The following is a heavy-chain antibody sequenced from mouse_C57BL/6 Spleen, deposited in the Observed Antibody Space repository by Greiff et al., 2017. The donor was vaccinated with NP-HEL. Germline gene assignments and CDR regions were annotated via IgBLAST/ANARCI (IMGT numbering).Heavy chain of an antibody. CDR2: IFPGSGST. D-gene: IGHD1-1*01. CDR3: ARTYYGSSFDWYFDV. J-gene: IGHJ1*03. CDR1: GYTFTDYY. Sequence: VKLVESGPELVKPGASVKISCKASGYTFTDYYINWVKQRPGQGLEWIGWIFPGSGSTYYNEKFKGKATLTVDKSSSTAYMLLSSLTSEDSAVYFCARTYYGSSFDWYFDVWGTGTTVTVSS. V-gene: IGHV1-75*01.